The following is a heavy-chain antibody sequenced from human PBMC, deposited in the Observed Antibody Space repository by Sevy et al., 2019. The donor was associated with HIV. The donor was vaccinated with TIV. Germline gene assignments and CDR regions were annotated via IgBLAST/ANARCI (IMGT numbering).Heavy chain of an antibody. V-gene: IGHV3-30*14. CDR3: ARDLALSGSYSWLAY. J-gene: IGHJ4*02. CDR2: ISYDGSRK. CDR1: GFTFSSYT. D-gene: IGHD1-26*01. Sequence: GGSLRLSCAASGFTFSSYTMHWVRQAPGKGLEWVAFISYDGSRKYHADSVKGRFTISRDNSKNTLYLQMNNLRAEDTAVLYCARDLALSGSYSWLAYWGQGTLVTVSS.